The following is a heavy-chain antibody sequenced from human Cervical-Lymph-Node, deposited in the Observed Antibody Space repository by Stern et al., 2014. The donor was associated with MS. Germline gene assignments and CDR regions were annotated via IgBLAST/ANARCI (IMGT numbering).Heavy chain of an antibody. D-gene: IGHD5-24*01. CDR1: GGSITSGNYY. CDR2: IYYRGST. J-gene: IGHJ5*02. Sequence: QVQLVESGPGLVKPSQTLSLTCIASGGSITSGNYYWSWIRQPPGKGLEYIGYIYYRGSTYYNPSLKSRLTISLDTSKNQFFLKLSSGPAVDPAVYSWAGADGRAPRHWFDPWGQGALVTVSS. V-gene: IGHV4-30-4*01. CDR3: AGADGRAPRHWFDP.